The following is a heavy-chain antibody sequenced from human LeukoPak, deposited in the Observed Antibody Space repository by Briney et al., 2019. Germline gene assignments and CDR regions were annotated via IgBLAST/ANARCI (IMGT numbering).Heavy chain of an antibody. CDR1: GYSFTSYW. J-gene: IGHJ4*02. CDR2: IYPGDSDT. V-gene: IGHV5-51*01. D-gene: IGHD3-22*01. CDR3: ARGGYYYDSSGYYLFDY. Sequence: PGESLKISCKGSGYSFTSYWIGWVRQMPGKGLERMGIIYPGDSDTRYSPSFQGQVTISADKSISTAYLQWSSLKASDTAMYYCARGGYYYDSSGYYLFDYWGQGTLVTVSS.